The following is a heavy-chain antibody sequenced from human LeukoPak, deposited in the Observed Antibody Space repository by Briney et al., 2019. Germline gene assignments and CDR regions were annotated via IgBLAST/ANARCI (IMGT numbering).Heavy chain of an antibody. CDR3: ARVTSRLDWFDP. Sequence: SETLSLTCTVSGYSISSGYYWGWIRQPPGKGLEWIGSISHSGSTYYNPSLKSRVTISVDTSKNQFSLKLRSVTAADTAVYYCARVTSRLDWFDPWGQGTLVTASS. J-gene: IGHJ5*02. D-gene: IGHD1-14*01. CDR1: GYSISSGYY. CDR2: ISHSGST. V-gene: IGHV4-38-2*02.